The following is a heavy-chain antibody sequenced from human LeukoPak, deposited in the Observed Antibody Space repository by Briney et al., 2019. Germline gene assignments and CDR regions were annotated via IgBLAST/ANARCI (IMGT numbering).Heavy chain of an antibody. CDR2: IKQDGSVI. V-gene: IGHV3-7*01. D-gene: IGHD5-24*01. CDR1: GFSFSTHW. CDR3: AGDEGWTFDI. J-gene: IGHJ3*02. Sequence: GGSLKLSCAASGFSFSTHWMSWFRQAPGKGLEWVALIKQDGSVIHYVDSVKGRFTISRDNAKNSLSLQMNSLRADDTAVYYCAGDEGWTFDIWGQGTKVTVSS.